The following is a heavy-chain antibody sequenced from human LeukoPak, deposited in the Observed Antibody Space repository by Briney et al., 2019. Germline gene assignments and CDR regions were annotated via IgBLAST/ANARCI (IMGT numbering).Heavy chain of an antibody. CDR2: INHSGST. D-gene: IGHD3-10*01. Sequence: SETLSLTCAVYGGSFSGYYWSWIRQPPGKGLEWIGGINHSGSTNYNPSLKSRVTISVDTSKNQFSLKLSSVTAADTAVYYCARGRIYGSGSYYNFWGQGTLVTVSS. CDR1: GGSFSGYY. CDR3: ARGRIYGSGSYYNF. V-gene: IGHV4-34*01. J-gene: IGHJ4*02.